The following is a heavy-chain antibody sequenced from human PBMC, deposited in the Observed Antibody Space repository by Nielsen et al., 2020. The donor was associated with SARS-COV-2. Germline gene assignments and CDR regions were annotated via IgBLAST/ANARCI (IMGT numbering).Heavy chain of an antibody. D-gene: IGHD3-22*01. V-gene: IGHV1-2*02. CDR2: INPNSGGT. J-gene: IGHJ4*02. CDR1: EYTFTGYY. Sequence: ASVKVSCKASEYTFTGYYMHWVRQAPGQGLEWMGWINPNSGGTNYAQKFQGRVTMTRDTSISTAYMELSRLRSDDTAVYYCASHYYDSSGFLWAPDYWGQGTLVTVSS. CDR3: ASHYYDSSGFLWAPDY.